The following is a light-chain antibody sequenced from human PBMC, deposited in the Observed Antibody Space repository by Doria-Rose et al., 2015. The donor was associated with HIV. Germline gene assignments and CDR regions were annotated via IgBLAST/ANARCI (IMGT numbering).Light chain of an antibody. CDR1: QSLLYTSKNY. CDR2: WAS. CDR3: QQYYDTPS. J-gene: IGKJ3*01. V-gene: IGKV4-1*01. Sequence: LTQSPESLGMSLGERATLNCKSNQSLLYTSKNYLAWYQQKPGQPPKLMIYWASTRQSGVPARFSGSGSGTGFTLTISSLEAEDVAVYYCQQYYDTPSFGPGTTVDIK.